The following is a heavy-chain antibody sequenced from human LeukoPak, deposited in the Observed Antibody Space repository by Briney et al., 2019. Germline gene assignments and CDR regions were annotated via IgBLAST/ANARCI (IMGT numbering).Heavy chain of an antibody. CDR1: GFTFDDYA. D-gene: IGHD3-10*01. Sequence: PVGSLRLSCAASGFTFDDYAMHWVRQAPGKGLEWVSLISGDGGSTYYANSVKGRFTISRDNSKNSLYLQMNSLRTEDTALYYCAKDGDYYGSGSCGYCGQGTLVTVSS. V-gene: IGHV3-43*02. CDR2: ISGDGGST. J-gene: IGHJ4*02. CDR3: AKDGDYYGSGSCGY.